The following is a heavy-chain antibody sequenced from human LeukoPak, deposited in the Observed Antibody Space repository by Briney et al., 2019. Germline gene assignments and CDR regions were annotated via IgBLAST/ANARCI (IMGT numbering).Heavy chain of an antibody. V-gene: IGHV3-9*01. J-gene: IGHJ3*02. CDR2: ISWNSGSI. CDR3: ARKTSALGGAFDI. Sequence: GRSLRLSCAASGFTFDDYAMHWVRQAPGKGLEWVSGISWNSGSIGYANSVKGRFTISRDNAKNTLFLQMNSLRAEDTAVYFCARKTSALGGAFDIWGQGTMVTVSS. CDR1: GFTFDDYA.